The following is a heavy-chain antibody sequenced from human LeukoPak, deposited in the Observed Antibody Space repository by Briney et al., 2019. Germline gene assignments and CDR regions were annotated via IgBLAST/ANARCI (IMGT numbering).Heavy chain of an antibody. V-gene: IGHV4-39*01. CDR1: GGSVSSGSYY. CDR2: IYYGGST. Sequence: SETLSLTCTVSGGSVSSGSYYWGWIRQPPGKGLEWIGSIYYGGSTYYNPSLKSRATISVDTSKNQFSLKLSSVTAADTAAYYCAGAPYSSGWPGGQGTLVTVSS. D-gene: IGHD6-19*01. J-gene: IGHJ4*01. CDR3: AGAPYSSGWP.